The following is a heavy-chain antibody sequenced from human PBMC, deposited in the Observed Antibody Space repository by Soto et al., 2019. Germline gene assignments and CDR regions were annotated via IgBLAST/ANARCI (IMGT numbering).Heavy chain of an antibody. CDR3: AKEQKDSSTWSELNY. Sequence: GGSLRLSCAASGFTFSSYAMHWVRQAPGKGLEYVSAISSNGGSTYYANSVKGRFTISRDNSKNTLYLQMGSLRAEDMAVYYCAKEQKDSSTWSELNYWGQGALVTVSS. V-gene: IGHV3-64*01. D-gene: IGHD6-13*01. J-gene: IGHJ4*02. CDR1: GFTFSSYA. CDR2: ISSNGGST.